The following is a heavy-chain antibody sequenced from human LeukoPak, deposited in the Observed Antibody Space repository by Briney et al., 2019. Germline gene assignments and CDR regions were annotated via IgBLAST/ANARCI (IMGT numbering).Heavy chain of an antibody. CDR1: GFTFSSYW. CDR3: AKGPQVERDYYMDV. V-gene: IGHV3-23*01. CDR2: ISGSGGST. Sequence: PGGSLRLSCAVSGFTFSSYWMSWVRQAPGKGLEWVSAISGSGGSTYYADSVKGRFTISRDNSKNTLYLQMNSLRAEDTAVYYCAKGPQVERDYYMDVWGKGTTVTVSS. J-gene: IGHJ6*03.